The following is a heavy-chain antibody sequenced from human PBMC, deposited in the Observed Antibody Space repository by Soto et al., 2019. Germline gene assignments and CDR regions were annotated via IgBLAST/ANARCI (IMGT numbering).Heavy chain of an antibody. Sequence: EVQLVDSGGGLVQPGGSLRLSCAASGFTFSSYTMNWVRQAPGKGLEWISYISSSSRTIYYADSVKGRFTISRDNAQNSLYLQMTSLRDEHTAVYYCARVPTRALDYWGQGTLVTVSS. D-gene: IGHD1-26*01. J-gene: IGHJ4*02. CDR1: GFTFSSYT. CDR3: ARVPTRALDY. CDR2: ISSSSRTI. V-gene: IGHV3-48*02.